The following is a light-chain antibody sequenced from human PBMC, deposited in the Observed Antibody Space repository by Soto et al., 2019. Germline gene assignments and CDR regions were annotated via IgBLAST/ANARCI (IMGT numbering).Light chain of an antibody. J-gene: IGLJ1*01. CDR3: QSYDNSLSVYV. CDR1: SSNIGGNS. Sequence: SVLTQPPSVSAAPGQKVTISCSGSSSNIGGNSVSWYQQLPGTAPKLLIYDDNKRPSGIPDRFSGSKSGTSATLGITGFQTGDEADYYCQSYDNSLSVYVFGTGTKVTVL. V-gene: IGLV1-51*01. CDR2: DDN.